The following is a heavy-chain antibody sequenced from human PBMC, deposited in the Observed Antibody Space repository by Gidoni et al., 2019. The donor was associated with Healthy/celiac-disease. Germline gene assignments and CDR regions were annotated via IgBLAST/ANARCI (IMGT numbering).Heavy chain of an antibody. Sequence: EVQLVESGGGLVQPGRSLRLSCAASGFTFDDYAMHWVRQAPGKGLAWVSGISLNSGSIGYADSVKGRFTISRDNAKNSLYLQMNSLRAEDTALYYCAKSPLYCSGGSCYSEYFQHWGQGTLVTVSS. D-gene: IGHD2-15*01. CDR3: AKSPLYCSGGSCYSEYFQH. J-gene: IGHJ1*01. V-gene: IGHV3-9*01. CDR2: ISLNSGSI. CDR1: GFTFDDYA.